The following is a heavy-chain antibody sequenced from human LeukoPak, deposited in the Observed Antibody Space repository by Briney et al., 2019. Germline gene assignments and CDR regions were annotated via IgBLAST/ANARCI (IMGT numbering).Heavy chain of an antibody. V-gene: IGHV1-46*02. Sequence: ASVKVSCKASGYTFNSSYMHWVRQAPGQGLEWMGIINPSDDSTRYAQKFQGRVTMTKDTSTNTVYMHLSSLSSDDTAVYYCARAYYESSAYRHAVYFDYWGQGTMVTVSS. D-gene: IGHD3-22*01. CDR2: INPSDDST. CDR1: GYTFNSSY. CDR3: ARAYYESSAYRHAVYFDY. J-gene: IGHJ4*02.